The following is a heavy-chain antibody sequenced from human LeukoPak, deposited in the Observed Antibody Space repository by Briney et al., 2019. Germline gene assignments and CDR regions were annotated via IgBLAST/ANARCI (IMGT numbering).Heavy chain of an antibody. D-gene: IGHD3-3*01. CDR3: ARDGELTIFGVVKGYYYMDV. CDR2: ISTTNSYI. J-gene: IGHJ6*03. V-gene: IGHV3-21*01. CDR1: GFTFSSYP. Sequence: GGSLRLSCAASGFTFSSYPLNWVRQAPGKGLEWVSSISTTNSYIYYADSVKGRFTISRDNAKNSLYLQMNTLRAEDTAVYYCARDGELTIFGVVKGYYYMDVWGKGTTVTVSS.